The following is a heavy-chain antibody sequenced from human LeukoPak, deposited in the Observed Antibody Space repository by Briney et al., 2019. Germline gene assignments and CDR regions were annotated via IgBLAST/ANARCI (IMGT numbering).Heavy chain of an antibody. CDR2: TYYRSKWYN. CDR3: ARGIPVVPAALVPLNWFDP. CDR1: GDSVSSNSAA. D-gene: IGHD2-2*01. V-gene: IGHV6-1*01. Sequence: PSQTLSLTCAISGDSVSSNSAAWNWIRQSPSRGLEWLGRTYYRSKWYNDYAVSVKSRITINPDTSKNQFSLQLNSVTPEDTAVYYCARGIPVVPAALVPLNWFDPWGQGTLVTVSS. J-gene: IGHJ5*02.